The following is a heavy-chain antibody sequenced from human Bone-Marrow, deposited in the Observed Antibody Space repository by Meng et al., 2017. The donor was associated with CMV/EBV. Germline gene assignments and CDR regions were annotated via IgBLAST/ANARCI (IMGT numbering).Heavy chain of an antibody. Sequence: ASVKVSCKASGYTFTAHYFHWVRQAPGQGLEWMGWMHPHRGDTNYAQQFQGRVTLTRDTSINTGYMELTRLTPDDTAVYYCARENNWGPDYWGQGTLVTVSS. CDR2: MHPHRGDT. CDR1: GYTFTAHY. J-gene: IGHJ4*02. D-gene: IGHD7-27*01. CDR3: ARENNWGPDY. V-gene: IGHV1-2*02.